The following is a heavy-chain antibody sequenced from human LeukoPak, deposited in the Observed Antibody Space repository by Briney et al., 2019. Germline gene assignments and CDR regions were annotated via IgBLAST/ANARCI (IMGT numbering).Heavy chain of an antibody. CDR3: AKPPLPVSIAAAGSYYFDY. J-gene: IGHJ4*02. D-gene: IGHD6-13*01. CDR2: IRYDGSNK. Sequence: GGSLRLSCAASGFTFSSYGMHWVRQAPGKGLEWVAFIRYDGSNKYYADSVKGRFTISRDNSKNTLYLQMNSLRAEDTAVYYCAKPPLPVSIAAAGSYYFDYWGQGTLVTVSS. V-gene: IGHV3-30*02. CDR1: GFTFSSYG.